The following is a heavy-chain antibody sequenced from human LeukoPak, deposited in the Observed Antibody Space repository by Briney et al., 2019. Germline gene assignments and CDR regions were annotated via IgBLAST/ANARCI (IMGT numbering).Heavy chain of an antibody. V-gene: IGHV1-2*02. CDR1: GYTFTGYY. Sequence: GASVKVSCKATGYTFTGYYMHWVRQAPGQGLEWMGWINPNSGGTSYAQKFQGRVTMTRDTSISTAYMELSRLRSDDTAVYYCARVRSWTYFDYWGQGTLVTVSS. CDR3: ARVRSWTYFDY. CDR2: INPNSGGT. J-gene: IGHJ4*02. D-gene: IGHD6-13*01.